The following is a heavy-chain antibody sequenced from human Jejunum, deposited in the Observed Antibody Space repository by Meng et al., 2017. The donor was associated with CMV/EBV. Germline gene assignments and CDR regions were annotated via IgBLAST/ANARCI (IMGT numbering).Heavy chain of an antibody. CDR2: INPSGGGT. Sequence: FTSYYLHWVRQAPGQGLEWMGVINPSGGGTTYAQRFQDRVTMTRDTSASTVYMELSSLRSEDTAVYFCARVRGSYPGDYYYGMDVWGRGTTVTVSS. V-gene: IGHV1-46*01. CDR3: ARVRGSYPGDYYYGMDV. CDR1: FTSYY. J-gene: IGHJ6*02. D-gene: IGHD1-26*01.